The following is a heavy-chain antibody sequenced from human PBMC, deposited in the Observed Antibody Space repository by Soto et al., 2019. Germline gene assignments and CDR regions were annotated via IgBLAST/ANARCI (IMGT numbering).Heavy chain of an antibody. CDR2: IYYSGST. V-gene: IGHV4-31*03. Sequence: KPSETLSLTGTVSGGSIISGGYYWSWIRQHPGKGLERIGYIYYSGSTYYNQSLKSRVTISVDTSNNQFSLKLSSVTAAETAVYYCARDSSRGFDYWGQGTLVTVSP. J-gene: IGHJ4*02. CDR1: GGSIISGGYY. D-gene: IGHD6-13*01. CDR3: ARDSSRGFDY.